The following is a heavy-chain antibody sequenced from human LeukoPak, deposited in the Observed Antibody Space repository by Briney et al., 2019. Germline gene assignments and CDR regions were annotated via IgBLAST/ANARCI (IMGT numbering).Heavy chain of an antibody. CDR2: MNPNSGNT. J-gene: IGHJ6*03. Sequence: ASVKVSCKASGYTFTSYDINWVRQATGQGLEWMGWMNPNSGNTGYAQKFQGGVTMTRNTSISTAYMELSSLRSEDTAVYYCALVTAMVTSYYYMDVWGKGTTVTVSS. V-gene: IGHV1-8*01. D-gene: IGHD5-18*01. CDR1: GYTFTSYD. CDR3: ALVTAMVTSYYYMDV.